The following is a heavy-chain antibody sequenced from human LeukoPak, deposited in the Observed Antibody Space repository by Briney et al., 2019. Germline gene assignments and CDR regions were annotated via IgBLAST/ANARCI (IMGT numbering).Heavy chain of an antibody. D-gene: IGHD2-15*01. CDR2: INQDGSEK. CDR3: AREGCSGGSCYHNWFDP. CDR1: GFTFSSYW. V-gene: IGHV3-7*01. Sequence: GGSLRLSCAASGFTFSSYWMSWVRQAPGKGREGLANINQDGSEKYYVDSVKGRFTISRDNAKNSLYLQMNSLRAEDTAVYYCAREGCSGGSCYHNWFDPWGQGTLVTVSS. J-gene: IGHJ5*02.